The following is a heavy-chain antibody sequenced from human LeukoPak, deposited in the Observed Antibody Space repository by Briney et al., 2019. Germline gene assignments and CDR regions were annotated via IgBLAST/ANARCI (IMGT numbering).Heavy chain of an antibody. CDR3: ATVNVAGAGYRD. V-gene: IGHV1-69*04. Sequence: KVPRNSPGGTLNSYSISRVRQAPGQGAEWMGRIIPSLGIANYAQKFQGRVTITADKSTSTAYTELSSLRSEDTAVYYCATVNVAGAGYRDWGQGTLVTVSS. J-gene: IGHJ1*01. D-gene: IGHD6-19*01. CDR1: GGTLNSYS. CDR2: IIPSLGIA.